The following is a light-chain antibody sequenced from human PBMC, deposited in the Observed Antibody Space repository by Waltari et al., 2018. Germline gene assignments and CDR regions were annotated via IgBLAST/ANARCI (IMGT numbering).Light chain of an antibody. V-gene: IGLV10-54*04. Sequence: QAGLTQPPSVSKGLRQTATLTCTGNSNNVGNQGAAWLQQHQGQPPRLLSYRNNNRPSGISERFSASRAGNTASLTITGLQPEDEAYYYCSAWDSNLREYVFGTGTKVTVL. J-gene: IGLJ1*01. CDR2: RNN. CDR3: SAWDSNLREYV. CDR1: SNNVGNQG.